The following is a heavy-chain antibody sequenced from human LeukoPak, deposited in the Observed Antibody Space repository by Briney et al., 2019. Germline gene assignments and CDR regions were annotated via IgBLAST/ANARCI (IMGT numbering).Heavy chain of an antibody. Sequence: PSETLSLTCAVYGGSFSGYYWSWIRQPPGKGLEWIGEINHSGSTNYNPSLKSRVTISVDTSKNQFSLKLSSVTAADTAVYYCASRYCSGGSCQYRDAFDIWGQGTMVTVSS. CDR3: ASRYCSGGSCQYRDAFDI. D-gene: IGHD2-15*01. CDR2: INHSGST. CDR1: GGSFSGYY. V-gene: IGHV4-34*01. J-gene: IGHJ3*02.